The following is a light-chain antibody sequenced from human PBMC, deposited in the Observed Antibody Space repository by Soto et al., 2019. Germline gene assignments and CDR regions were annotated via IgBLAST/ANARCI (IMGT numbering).Light chain of an antibody. Sequence: DIQMNQSPSSLSASVGDRVTITCRASQSISSYLNWYQQKPGKAPKLLIYAASSLQSGVPSRFSGSGSGTDFTLTISSLLPEDFATYYCQQSYSTATWTFGQGTKVDIQ. J-gene: IGKJ1*01. V-gene: IGKV1-39*01. CDR3: QQSYSTATWT. CDR1: QSISSY. CDR2: AAS.